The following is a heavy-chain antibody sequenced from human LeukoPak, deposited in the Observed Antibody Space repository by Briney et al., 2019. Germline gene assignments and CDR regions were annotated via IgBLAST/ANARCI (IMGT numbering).Heavy chain of an antibody. CDR2: INPNSGDT. V-gene: IGHV1-2*02. Sequence: SVKVSCKASGYTFTGFFMNWVRQAPGQGLEWMGRINPNSGDTSYAQKFQGGVTMTRDTSITTAYMDLSSLTSDDTAMYYCARWGELTGVGNWGQGTLVTVSS. CDR3: ARWGELTGVGN. CDR1: GYTFTGFF. J-gene: IGHJ4*02. D-gene: IGHD1-7*01.